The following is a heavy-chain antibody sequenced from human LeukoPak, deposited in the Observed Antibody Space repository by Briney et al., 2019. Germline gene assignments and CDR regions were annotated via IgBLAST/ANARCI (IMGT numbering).Heavy chain of an antibody. CDR1: GFTFSNYV. CDR3: ARDPYYGSGKYYYGMDL. J-gene: IGHJ6*02. Sequence: PGRSLRLSCVASGFTFSNYVMHWVRQAPGRGLECVAVMWYDESKEYSVDSVKGGFTISRDKSKNTLYLQKNSLRAEDTAVYYCARDPYYGSGKYYYGMDLWGQGTTVTVSS. CDR2: MWYDESKE. V-gene: IGHV3-33*01. D-gene: IGHD3-10*01.